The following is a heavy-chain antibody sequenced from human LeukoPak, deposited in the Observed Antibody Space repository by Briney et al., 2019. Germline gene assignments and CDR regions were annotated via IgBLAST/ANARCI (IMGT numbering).Heavy chain of an antibody. J-gene: IGHJ4*02. D-gene: IGHD3-3*01. CDR3: ARERQVDFWSGYYLDY. V-gene: IGHV3-30*02. CDR1: GFTFSSYG. CDR2: IRYDGSNK. Sequence: PGGSLRLSCAASGFTFSSYGMHWVRQAPGKGLEWVAFIRYDGSNKYYADSVKGRFTISRDNSKNTLYLQMNSLRAEDTAVYYCARERQVDFWSGYYLDYWGQGTLVTVSS.